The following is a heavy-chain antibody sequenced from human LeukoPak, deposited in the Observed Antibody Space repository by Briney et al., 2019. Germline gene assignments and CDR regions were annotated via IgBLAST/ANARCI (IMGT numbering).Heavy chain of an antibody. Sequence: GASVKVSCKASGYTFTSYGISWVRQAPGQGLEWMGWISAYNDNTNYAQKLQGRVTMTTDTSTSTAYMELRSLRSDDTAVYYCARDQAFSGSYGKAPFLFDYWGQGTLVTVSS. CDR2: ISAYNDNT. D-gene: IGHD1-26*01. CDR1: GYTFTSYG. J-gene: IGHJ4*02. V-gene: IGHV1-18*01. CDR3: ARDQAFSGSYGKAPFLFDY.